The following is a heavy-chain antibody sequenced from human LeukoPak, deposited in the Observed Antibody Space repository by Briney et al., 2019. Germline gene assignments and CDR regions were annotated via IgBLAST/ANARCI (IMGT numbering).Heavy chain of an antibody. V-gene: IGHV4-39*02. D-gene: IGHD1-1*01. Sequence: SETLSLTCTVSGGSISSSSYYWGWIRQPPGKGLDWIGGIYYSGSTYYNPSLKSRVTISVDTSKNQFSLKLSSVTAADTAVYYCAKELESWNWNGFDYWGQGTLVTVSS. J-gene: IGHJ4*02. CDR3: AKELESWNWNGFDY. CDR2: IYYSGST. CDR1: GGSISSSSYY.